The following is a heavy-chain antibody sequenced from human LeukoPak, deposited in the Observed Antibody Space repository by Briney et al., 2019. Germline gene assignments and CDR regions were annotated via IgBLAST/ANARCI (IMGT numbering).Heavy chain of an antibody. CDR2: ISSSSSYI. Sequence: GGSLRLSCAASGFTFSSYSMNWVRQAPGKGLEWVSSISSSSSYIYYADSVKGRFTISRDNAKNSLYLQMNSLRAEDTAVYYCARDRYCSGGSCSPYFDYWGQGTLVTVSS. J-gene: IGHJ4*02. CDR3: ARDRYCSGGSCSPYFDY. D-gene: IGHD2-15*01. V-gene: IGHV3-21*01. CDR1: GFTFSSYS.